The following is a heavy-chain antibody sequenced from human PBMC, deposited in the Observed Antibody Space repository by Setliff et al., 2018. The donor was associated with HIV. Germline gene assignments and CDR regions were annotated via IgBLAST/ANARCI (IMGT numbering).Heavy chain of an antibody. V-gene: IGHV3-48*01. CDR3: VGDGVGVVPGDAFDK. CDR2: ISATGTSV. CDR1: GFTFSAWT. J-gene: IGHJ3*02. D-gene: IGHD3-10*01. Sequence: PGGSLRLSCAASGFTFSAWTMNWVRQAPGKGLEWISYISATGTSVYYADSVKGRFTISRDNARNSLHLEMNSLRAEDTAVYYCVGDGVGVVPGDAFDKWGQGTAVTV.